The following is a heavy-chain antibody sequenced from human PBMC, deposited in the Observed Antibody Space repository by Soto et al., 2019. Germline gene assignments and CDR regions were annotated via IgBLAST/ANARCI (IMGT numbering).Heavy chain of an antibody. CDR3: ARSYYYGSGSYFFDY. D-gene: IGHD3-10*01. J-gene: IGHJ4*02. CDR1: GYTFTSYY. Sequence: GASVKVSFKASGYTFTSYYMHWVRQAPGQGLEWMGIINPSGGSTSYAQKFQGRVTMTRDTSTSTVYMELSSLRSEDTAVYYCARSYYYGSGSYFFDYWGQGTLVTVSS. CDR2: INPSGGST. V-gene: IGHV1-46*01.